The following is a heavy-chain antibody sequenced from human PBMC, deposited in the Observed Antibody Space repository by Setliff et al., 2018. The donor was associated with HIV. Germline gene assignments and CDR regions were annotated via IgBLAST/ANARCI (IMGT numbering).Heavy chain of an antibody. CDR1: GFTFDDYG. CDR3: ARGEPTILVVPAAFFDY. V-gene: IGHV3-20*04. Sequence: GGSLRLSCAASGFTFDDYGMSWVRQAPGKGLEWVSGINWNGGSTGYADSVKGRFTISRDNAKNPLYLQMNSLRAEDTAVYYCARGEPTILVVPAAFFDYWGQGTLVTVSS. CDR2: INWNGGST. D-gene: IGHD2-2*01. J-gene: IGHJ4*02.